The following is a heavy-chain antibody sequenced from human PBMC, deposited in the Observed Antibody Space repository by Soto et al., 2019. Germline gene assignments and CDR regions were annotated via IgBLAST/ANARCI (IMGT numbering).Heavy chain of an antibody. Sequence: EVQLVETGGGLIQPGGSLRLSCAASGFTVSSNYMSWVCQAPGKGLEWVSVIYSGGSAYYADSVKGRFTISRDNSKNTLYLQMNSLRAEDTAVYYCARGHYDFWSGQGENWGQGTLVTVSS. J-gene: IGHJ4*02. CDR2: IYSGGSA. CDR3: ARGHYDFWSGQGEN. CDR1: GFTVSSNY. V-gene: IGHV3-53*02. D-gene: IGHD3-3*01.